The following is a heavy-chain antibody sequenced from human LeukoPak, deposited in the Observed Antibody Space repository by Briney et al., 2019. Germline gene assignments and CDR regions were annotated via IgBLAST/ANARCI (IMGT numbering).Heavy chain of an antibody. D-gene: IGHD1-26*01. CDR1: GFSFSDYP. CDR3: ARSPLWWELLGAFDI. J-gene: IGHJ3*02. Sequence: PGGSLRLSCAASGFSFSDYPMNWVRQAPGKGLEWVSYIGRGGTPIYYADSVRGRFAISRDNAKNSLYLQMNSLRAEDTAVYYCARSPLWWELLGAFDIWGQGTMVTVSS. CDR2: IGRGGTPI. V-gene: IGHV3-48*04.